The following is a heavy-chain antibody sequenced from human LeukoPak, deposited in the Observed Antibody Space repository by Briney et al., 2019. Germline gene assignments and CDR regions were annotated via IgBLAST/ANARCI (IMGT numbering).Heavy chain of an antibody. Sequence: GGSLRLSCAASGFTFDDYAMHWVRQAPGKGLEWVSGISWNSGSIGYADSVKGRFTISRDNAKNSLYLQMNSLRVEDSAVYYCTRQYYDFWSGFYTADYYFDYWGQGTLVTVSS. J-gene: IGHJ4*02. CDR3: TRQYYDFWSGFYTADYYFDY. D-gene: IGHD3-3*01. CDR2: ISWNSGSI. V-gene: IGHV3-9*01. CDR1: GFTFDDYA.